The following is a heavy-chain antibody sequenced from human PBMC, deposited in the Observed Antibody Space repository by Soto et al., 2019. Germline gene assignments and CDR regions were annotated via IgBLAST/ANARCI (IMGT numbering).Heavy chain of an antibody. J-gene: IGHJ4*02. D-gene: IGHD2-2*02. CDR3: AREGYCSSTSCYIDY. Sequence: QVQLVESGGGVVQPGRSLRLSCAASGFTFSSYGMHWVRQAPGKGLEWVAVLWYDGSNKYYADSVKGRFTISGDNSKNTLYLQMNSLRAEDTAVYYCAREGYCSSTSCYIDYWGQGTLVTVSS. V-gene: IGHV3-33*01. CDR2: LWYDGSNK. CDR1: GFTFSSYG.